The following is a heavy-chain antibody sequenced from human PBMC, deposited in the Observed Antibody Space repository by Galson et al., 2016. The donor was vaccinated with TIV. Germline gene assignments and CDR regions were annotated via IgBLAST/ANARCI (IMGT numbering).Heavy chain of an antibody. CDR2: IYYSGST. J-gene: IGHJ4*02. V-gene: IGHV4-30-4*01. Sequence: TGDYYWMWIRQPPGKGLEWIGSIYYSGSTYYNPSLKSRLTVSVDTSKNQFSLKLSSVTAADTAVFYCARARRVARVVVAATGTAIDHWGQGTLVTVSS. CDR3: ARARRVARVVVAATGTAIDH. D-gene: IGHD2-15*01. CDR1: TGDYY.